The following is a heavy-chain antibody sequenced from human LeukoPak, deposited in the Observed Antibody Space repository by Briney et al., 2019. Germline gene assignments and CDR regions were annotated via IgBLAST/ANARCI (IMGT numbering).Heavy chain of an antibody. Sequence: LETLSLTPTVSVGSISSYYWSWIRQPPGKGREWMGYIYYSGSTNYNPSLQSRVTISVDTTKHKLCLKRSSVTAADTAVYYCATQQWLFGTLFDYWGQGTLVTVPS. V-gene: IGHV4-59*08. D-gene: IGHD6-19*01. CDR3: ATQQWLFGTLFDY. CDR2: IYYSGST. CDR1: VGSISSYY. J-gene: IGHJ4*02.